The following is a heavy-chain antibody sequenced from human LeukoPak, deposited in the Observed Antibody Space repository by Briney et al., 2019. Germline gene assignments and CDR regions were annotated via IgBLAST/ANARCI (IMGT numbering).Heavy chain of an antibody. CDR1: GGSISSSYY. Sequence: TSGTLSLTCAVSGGSISSSYYWSWIRQPAGKGLEWIGRIYTSGSTNYNPSLKSRVTMSVDTSKNQFSLKLSSVAAADTAVYYCARDDVGMATPFDYWGQGTLVTVSS. J-gene: IGHJ4*02. V-gene: IGHV4-4*07. D-gene: IGHD5-24*01. CDR3: ARDDVGMATPFDY. CDR2: IYTSGST.